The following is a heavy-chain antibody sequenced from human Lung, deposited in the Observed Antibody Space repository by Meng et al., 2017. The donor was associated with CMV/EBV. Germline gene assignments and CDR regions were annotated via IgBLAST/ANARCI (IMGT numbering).Heavy chain of an antibody. D-gene: IGHD6-19*01. J-gene: IGHJ4*02. CDR2: IYTSGTT. Sequence: QRQLQACGPGLRNLSEYLSLTCTVSGCSISSYYWSWIRQSAGKGREWIGRIYTSGTTIYNPSLKSRLTLSLDTSKNQFSLKLNSVTAADTAVYYCARAEADTGNIDYWGQGTLVTVSS. CDR3: ARAEADTGNIDY. V-gene: IGHV4-4*07. CDR1: GCSISSYY.